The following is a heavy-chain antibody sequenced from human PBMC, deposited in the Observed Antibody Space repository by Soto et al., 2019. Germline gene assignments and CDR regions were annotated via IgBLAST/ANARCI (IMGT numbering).Heavy chain of an antibody. CDR3: ARNGDYKTQNYYYYHGMDV. CDR1: GGTFISYA. Sequence: SVKVSCKASGGTFISYAISWVRQAPGQGLEWMGGIIPIFGTANYAQKFQGRVTITADESTSTAYMELSSLRSEDTAVYYCARNGDYKTQNYYYYHGMDVWGQGTTVTVSS. CDR2: IIPIFGTA. D-gene: IGHD4-4*01. V-gene: IGHV1-69*01. J-gene: IGHJ6*02.